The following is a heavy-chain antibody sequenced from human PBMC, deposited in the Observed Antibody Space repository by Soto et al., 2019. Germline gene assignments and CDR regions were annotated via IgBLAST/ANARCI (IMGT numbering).Heavy chain of an antibody. Sequence: QLTLKESGPTLVKPTQTLTLTCTFSGFSLTTDRVGVGWIRQPPGEALVWLAVIYWDDSKTYRTSLESRLTITKDSSKNQVSLTRTNMDSLDTATYYGAHAYGGMSLYWGQGTLVTVSS. J-gene: IGHJ4*02. D-gene: IGHD1-26*01. CDR1: GFSLTTDRVG. CDR2: IYWDDSK. V-gene: IGHV2-5*02. CDR3: AHAYGGMSLY.